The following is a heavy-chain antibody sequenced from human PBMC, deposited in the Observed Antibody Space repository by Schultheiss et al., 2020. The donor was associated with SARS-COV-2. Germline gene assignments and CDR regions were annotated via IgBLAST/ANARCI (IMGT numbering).Heavy chain of an antibody. CDR2: INHSGST. CDR1: GGSFSGYY. CDR3: ARDTQRNWGTDY. D-gene: IGHD7-27*01. V-gene: IGHV4-34*01. Sequence: SETLSLTCAVYGGSFSGYYWSWIRQPPGKGLEWIGEINHSGSTNYNPSLKSRVTMSVDTSKNQFSLKLSSVTAADTAVYYCARDTQRNWGTDYWGQGTLVTVSS. J-gene: IGHJ4*02.